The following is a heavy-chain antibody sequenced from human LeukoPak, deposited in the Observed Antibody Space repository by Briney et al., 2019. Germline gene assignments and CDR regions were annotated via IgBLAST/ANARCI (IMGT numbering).Heavy chain of an antibody. Sequence: GASVKVSCKASGDTFTTYTIHWVRQAPGQRLEWMGWIDAGNGNTKYSQKFQGRVTITRDTSATTTYMELSSLRSEDTAVYYCASKLAARPDNWFDPWGQGTTVTVSS. D-gene: IGHD6-6*01. CDR1: GDTFTTYT. V-gene: IGHV1-3*01. CDR2: IDAGNGNT. CDR3: ASKLAARPDNWFDP. J-gene: IGHJ5*01.